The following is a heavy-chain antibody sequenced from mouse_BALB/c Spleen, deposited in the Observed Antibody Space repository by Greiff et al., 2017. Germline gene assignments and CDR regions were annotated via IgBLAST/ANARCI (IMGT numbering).Heavy chain of an antibody. Sequence: VKLVESGPGLVAPSQSLSITCTVSGFSLTSYGVHWVRQPPGKGLEWLGVIWAGGSTNYNSALMSRLSISKDNSKSQVFLKMNSLQTDDTAMYYCASPYGTHAMDYWGQGTSVTVSS. J-gene: IGHJ4*01. CDR1: GFSLTSYG. CDR3: ASPYGTHAMDY. V-gene: IGHV2-9*02. D-gene: IGHD2-1*01. CDR2: IWAGGST.